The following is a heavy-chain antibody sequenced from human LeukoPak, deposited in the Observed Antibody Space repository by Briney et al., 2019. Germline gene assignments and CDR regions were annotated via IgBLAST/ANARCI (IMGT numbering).Heavy chain of an antibody. V-gene: IGHV1-2*02. D-gene: IGHD6-19*01. Sequence: ASVKVSCKASGYTFTGYYMHWVRQAPGQGLEWMGWINPNSGGTNYAQKFQGRVTMTRDTSISTAYMELSRLRSDDTAVYYCARGVPIAVAGTGYFDYWGQGTLVTVSS. CDR2: INPNSGGT. J-gene: IGHJ4*02. CDR1: GYTFTGYY. CDR3: ARGVPIAVAGTGYFDY.